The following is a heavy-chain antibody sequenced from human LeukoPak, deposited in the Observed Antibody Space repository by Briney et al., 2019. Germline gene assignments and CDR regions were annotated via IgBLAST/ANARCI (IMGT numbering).Heavy chain of an antibody. V-gene: IGHV3-30*02. J-gene: IGHJ4*02. D-gene: IGHD1-1*01. CDR1: GFTFSHHG. CDR2: IRNDGSNN. Sequence: PGGSLSLSCAASGFTFSHHGMLRVPPAPGKGRVGVAFIRNDGSNNYYADSVKGRFTISRDNSKNNVYLQMYSLRVEDTSIYYCVRDYNWGFDYWGQGTVVTVSS. CDR3: VRDYNWGFDY.